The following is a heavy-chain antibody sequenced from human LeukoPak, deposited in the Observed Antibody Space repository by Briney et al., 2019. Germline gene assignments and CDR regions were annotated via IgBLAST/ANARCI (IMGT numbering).Heavy chain of an antibody. CDR3: ASTALPTVTHDY. CDR1: GFTFSSYE. CDR2: ISSSSSYI. Sequence: GGSLRLSCAASGFTFSSYEMNWVRQAPGKGLEWVSSISSSSSYIYYADSVKGRFTISRDNAKNSLYLQMNSLRAEDTAVYYCASTALPTVTHDYWGQGTLVTVSS. J-gene: IGHJ4*02. D-gene: IGHD4-17*01. V-gene: IGHV3-21*01.